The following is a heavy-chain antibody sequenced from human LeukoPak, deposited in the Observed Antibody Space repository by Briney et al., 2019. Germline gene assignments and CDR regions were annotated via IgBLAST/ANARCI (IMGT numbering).Heavy chain of an antibody. J-gene: IGHJ4*02. CDR2: ISGSGGST. CDR3: AKADYYDSSGYSY. V-gene: IGHV3-23*01. D-gene: IGHD3-22*01. CDR1: GFTVSSNH. Sequence: GGSLRLSCAVSGFTVSSNHMSWVRQAPGKGLEWVSAISGSGGSTYYADSVKGRFTISRDNSKNTLYLQMNSLRAEDTAVYYCAKADYYDSSGYSYWGQGTLVTVSS.